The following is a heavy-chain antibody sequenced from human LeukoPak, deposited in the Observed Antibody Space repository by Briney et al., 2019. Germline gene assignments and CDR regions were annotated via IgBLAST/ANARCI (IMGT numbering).Heavy chain of an antibody. V-gene: IGHV4-30-4*08. CDR3: ARVMGCSSTSCYTGGFDY. CDR1: GGSISSGDYY. Sequence: SETLSLTCTVSGGSISSGDYYWSWIRQPPGKGLEWIGYIYYSGSTYYNPSLKSRVTISVDTSKNQFSLKLSSVTAADTAVYYCARVMGCSSTSCYTGGFDYWGQGTLVTVSS. J-gene: IGHJ4*02. CDR2: IYYSGST. D-gene: IGHD2-2*02.